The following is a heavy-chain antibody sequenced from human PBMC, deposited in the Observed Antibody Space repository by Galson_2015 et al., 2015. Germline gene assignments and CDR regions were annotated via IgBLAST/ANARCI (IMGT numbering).Heavy chain of an antibody. J-gene: IGHJ4*02. CDR1: GFTFSSYW. D-gene: IGHD4-23*01. Sequence: SLRLSCAASGFTFSSYWMHWVRHAPGKGLVWVSRINPDGSSTTYADSVKGRFTISRDNAKNTLYLQMNSLRAEDTAVNYCARSNSRDYWGQGTLVTVSS. V-gene: IGHV3-74*01. CDR2: INPDGSST. CDR3: ARSNSRDY.